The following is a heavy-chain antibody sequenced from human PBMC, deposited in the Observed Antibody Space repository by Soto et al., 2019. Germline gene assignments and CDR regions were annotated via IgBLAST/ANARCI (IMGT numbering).Heavy chain of an antibody. V-gene: IGHV3-21*01. CDR1: GFTFSSYS. CDR2: ISSSSSYI. J-gene: IGHJ4*02. Sequence: PXXSLRLSCAASGFTFSSYSMNWVRQAPGKGLEWVSSISSSSSYIYYAGSVKGRFTISRDNAKNSLYLQMNSLRAEDTAVYYCARESGSYFLGLDYWGQGTLVTVSS. D-gene: IGHD1-26*01. CDR3: ARESGSYFLGLDY.